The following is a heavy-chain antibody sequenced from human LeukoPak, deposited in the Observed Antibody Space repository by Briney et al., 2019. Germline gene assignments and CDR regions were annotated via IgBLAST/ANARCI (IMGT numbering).Heavy chain of an antibody. Sequence: GGSLRLSCAASGFTFSSYSMNWVRQAPGKGLEWVSSISSSSSYIYYADSVKGRFTISRDNAKNSLYLQMNSLRAEDTAVYYCARGLRVVPAAIHLIWYYYYGIDVWGQGTTVTVSS. CDR1: GFTFSSYS. D-gene: IGHD2-2*01. V-gene: IGHV3-21*01. J-gene: IGHJ6*02. CDR3: ARGLRVVPAAIHLIWYYYYGIDV. CDR2: ISSSSSYI.